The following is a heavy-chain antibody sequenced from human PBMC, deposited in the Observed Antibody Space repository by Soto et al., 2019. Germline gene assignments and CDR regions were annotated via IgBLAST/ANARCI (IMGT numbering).Heavy chain of an antibody. V-gene: IGHV3-64*07. Sequence: EVQLVESGGGLVQPGGSLRLSCAVSGFTFGDYAMYWVRQAPGKGLEYVSAISRHGGSTFYADSVKGRFTVSRDNSKNTLSLQMGRLRPDDTAVYYCARGGTEVPSNFQHWGQGTLVTVSS. J-gene: IGHJ1*01. CDR1: GFTFGDYA. D-gene: IGHD3-16*01. CDR3: ARGGTEVPSNFQH. CDR2: ISRHGGST.